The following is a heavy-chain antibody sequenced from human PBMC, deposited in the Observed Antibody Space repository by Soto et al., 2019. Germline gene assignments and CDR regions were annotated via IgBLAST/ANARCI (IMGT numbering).Heavy chain of an antibody. CDR3: VRGVSMKVAVQRDAPDKHYIDS. CDR2: INHSGST. D-gene: IGHD3-22*01. J-gene: IGHJ4*02. CDR1: GGSFSGYY. Sequence: QVQLQQWGAGLLKPSETLSLTCAVYGGSFSGYYWTWIRQPPGKGLEWIGEINHSGSTNQNTSLKSRLSISVDTSKNQISLKLRSVTAADTAVYYCVRGVSMKVAVQRDAPDKHYIDSWGQGTLVTVSS. V-gene: IGHV4-34*01.